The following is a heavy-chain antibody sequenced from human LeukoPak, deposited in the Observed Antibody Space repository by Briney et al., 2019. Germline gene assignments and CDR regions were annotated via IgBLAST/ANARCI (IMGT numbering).Heavy chain of an antibody. Sequence: GGSLRLSCTASGFTFGDYAMSWVRQAPGKGLEWVANIKQDGSEKYYVDSVEGRFTISRDNAKSLLYLQMNSLRAEDTAVYFCATCSYFYGMDIWGQGTTVTVSS. CDR3: ATCSYFYGMDI. CDR2: IKQDGSEK. V-gene: IGHV3-7*01. J-gene: IGHJ6*02. D-gene: IGHD2-15*01. CDR1: GFTFGDYA.